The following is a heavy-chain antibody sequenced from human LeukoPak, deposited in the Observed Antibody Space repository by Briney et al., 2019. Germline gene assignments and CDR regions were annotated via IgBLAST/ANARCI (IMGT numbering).Heavy chain of an antibody. CDR1: GFTVSSNY. CDR3: VRDPRYYYDSSLGDY. D-gene: IGHD3-22*01. J-gene: IGHJ4*02. Sequence: GGSLRLSCAASGFTVSSNYMSWVRQAPGKGLEWVSVIYSGGSTYYADSVKGRFTISRDNSKNTLYLQMNSLRAEDTAVYYCVRDPRYYYDSSLGDYWGQGTLVTVSS. V-gene: IGHV3-66*01. CDR2: IYSGGST.